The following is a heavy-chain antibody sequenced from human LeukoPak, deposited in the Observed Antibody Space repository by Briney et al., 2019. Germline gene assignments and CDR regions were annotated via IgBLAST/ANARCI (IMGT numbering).Heavy chain of an antibody. D-gene: IGHD4-17*01. CDR3: ARARNYGDYDL. CDR1: GFTVSTNY. V-gene: IGHV3-53*04. Sequence: PGGSLRLSCAASGFTVSTNYVNWVRQAPGKGLEWVSVIYTNGNPYYADSVKGRFTISRHNSEDTLYLQMNSLRAEDTAVYYCARARNYGDYDLWGQGTLVTVSS. J-gene: IGHJ4*02. CDR2: IYTNGNP.